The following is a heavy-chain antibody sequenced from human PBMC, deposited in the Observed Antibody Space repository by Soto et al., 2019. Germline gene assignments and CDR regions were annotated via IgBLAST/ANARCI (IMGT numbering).Heavy chain of an antibody. D-gene: IGHD3-3*01. CDR1: GYTFTGHY. J-gene: IGHJ6*02. CDR3: ARDISTIFGVVIGGMDV. Sequence: ASVKVSCKASGYTFTGHYMHWVRQAPGQGLEWMGWINPNSGGTNYAQKFQGRVTMTRDTSISTAYMELSRLRSDDTAVYYCARDISTIFGVVIGGMDVWGQGTTVTVSS. CDR2: INPNSGGT. V-gene: IGHV1-2*02.